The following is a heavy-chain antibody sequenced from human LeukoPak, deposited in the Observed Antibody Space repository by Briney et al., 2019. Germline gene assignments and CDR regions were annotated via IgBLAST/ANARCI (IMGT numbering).Heavy chain of an antibody. V-gene: IGHV1-2*02. CDR3: AREGDTAMVTFYY. CDR1: GYTFTGYY. D-gene: IGHD5-18*01. J-gene: IGHJ4*02. CDR2: INPNSGGT. Sequence: GASVKVSCKASGYTFTGYYMHWVRQAPGQGLEWMGWINPNSGGTNYAQKFQGRVTMTRDTSISTAYMELSRLRSDDTAVYYCAREGDTAMVTFYYWRQGTLVTVSS.